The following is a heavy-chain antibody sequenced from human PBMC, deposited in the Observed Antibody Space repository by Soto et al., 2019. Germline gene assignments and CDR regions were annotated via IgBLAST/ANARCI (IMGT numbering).Heavy chain of an antibody. V-gene: IGHV3-23*01. D-gene: IGHD3-9*01. CDR1: GFTFRSYA. Sequence: AGSLRLSCAAAGFTFRSYALSAVRQARGKGLEWVSAISGSGGSTYYADSVKGRFTISRDNSKNTLYLQMNSLRAEDTAVYYCAKDRPRVLRYFDWLPRAFDYWGQGT. CDR3: AKDRPRVLRYFDWLPRAFDY. J-gene: IGHJ4*02. CDR2: ISGSGGST.